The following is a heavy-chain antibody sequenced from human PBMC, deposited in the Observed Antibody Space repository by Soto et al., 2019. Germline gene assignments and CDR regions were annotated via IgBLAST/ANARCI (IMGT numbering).Heavy chain of an antibody. D-gene: IGHD3-22*01. CDR2: IWYDGSNK. Sequence: QVQLVESGGGVVQPGRSLRLSCAASGFTFSSYGMRWVRQAPGKGLEWVAVIWYDGSNKYYADSVKGRFTISRDNSKNTLYLQMNSLRAEDTAVYYCAPSYYYDSSGYYDGEKYLFDPWGQGTLVTVSS. J-gene: IGHJ5*02. V-gene: IGHV3-33*01. CDR1: GFTFSSYG. CDR3: APSYYYDSSGYYDGEKYLFDP.